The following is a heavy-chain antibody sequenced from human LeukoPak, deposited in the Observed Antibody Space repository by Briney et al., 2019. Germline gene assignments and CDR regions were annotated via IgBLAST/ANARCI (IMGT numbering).Heavy chain of an antibody. J-gene: IGHJ3*02. V-gene: IGHV4-34*01. CDR3: ARLPPRTYYDILTGYYTGDAFDI. CDR2: INHSGST. Sequence: PSETLSLTCAVYGGSFSGYYWSWIRQPPGKGLEWIGEINHSGSTNYNPSLKSRVTSSVDTSANHFSLKLSSVTAADTAVYSCARLPPRTYYDILTGYYTGDAFDIWGQGTMVTVSS. D-gene: IGHD3-9*01. CDR1: GGSFSGYY.